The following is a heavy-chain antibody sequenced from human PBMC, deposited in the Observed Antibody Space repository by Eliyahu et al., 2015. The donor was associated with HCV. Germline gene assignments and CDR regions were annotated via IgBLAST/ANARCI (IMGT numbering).Heavy chain of an antibody. Sequence: QLQLQESGPGLVKPSETLSLTCTVSGGSISSSSYYWGWIRQPPGKGLEWIGSIYYSGSTYYNPSLKSRVTISVDTSKNQFSLKLSSVTAADTAVYYCARLPGKLLWFGELLSDYWGQGTLVTVSS. CDR3: ARLPGKLLWFGELLSDY. V-gene: IGHV4-39*01. CDR2: IYYSGST. CDR1: GGSISSSSYY. D-gene: IGHD3-10*01. J-gene: IGHJ4*02.